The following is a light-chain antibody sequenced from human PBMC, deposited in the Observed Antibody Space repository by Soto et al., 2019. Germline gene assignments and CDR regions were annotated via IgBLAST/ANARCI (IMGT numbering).Light chain of an antibody. V-gene: IGKV1-39*01. CDR2: GAS. CDR3: QQSHSTPQT. J-gene: IGKJ1*01. CDR1: QRISNY. Sequence: DIQMTQSPSSLSASVGDRVTITCRASQRISNYLNWYQQKPGRAPKLLIYGASTLQSGVPSRFGGSGSGTDFTLTITSLQPEDFATYYCQQSHSTPQTFGQGTRVDIK.